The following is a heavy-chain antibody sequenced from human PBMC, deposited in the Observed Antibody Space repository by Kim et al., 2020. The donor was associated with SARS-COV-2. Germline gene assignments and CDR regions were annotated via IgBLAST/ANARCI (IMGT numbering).Heavy chain of an antibody. D-gene: IGHD1-26*01. V-gene: IGHV1-2*02. CDR3: ARDRLSGEWELLPLDY. CDR2: INPNSGGT. CDR1: GYTFTGYY. J-gene: IGHJ4*02. Sequence: ASVKVSCKASGYTFTGYYMHWVRQAPGQGLEWMGWINPNSGGTNYAQKFQGRVTMTRDTSISTAYMELSRLRSDDTAVYYCARDRLSGEWELLPLDYWGQGTLVTVSS.